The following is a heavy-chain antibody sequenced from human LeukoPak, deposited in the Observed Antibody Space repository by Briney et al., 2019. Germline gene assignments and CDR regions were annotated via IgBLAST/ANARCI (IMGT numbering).Heavy chain of an antibody. D-gene: IGHD6-19*01. CDR1: GGSFSGYY. Sequence: SETLSLTCAVYGGSFSGYYWSWIRQPPGKGLEWIGEINHSGSTNYNPSLKSRVAISVDTSKNQFSLKLSSVTAADTAVYYCARDPTESGWVPGIYFDYWGQGTLVTVSS. V-gene: IGHV4-34*01. J-gene: IGHJ4*02. CDR2: INHSGST. CDR3: ARDPTESGWVPGIYFDY.